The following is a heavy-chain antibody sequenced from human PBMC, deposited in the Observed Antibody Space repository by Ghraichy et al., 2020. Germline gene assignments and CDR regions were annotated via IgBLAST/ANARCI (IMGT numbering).Heavy chain of an antibody. V-gene: IGHV4-39*01. CDR2: IYYTGNT. CDR1: GSFGKSTYY. D-gene: IGHD2-2*01. J-gene: IGHJ4*02. Sequence: SETLSLTCSGSFGKSTYYWGWIRQPPGKGLEWIGSIYYTGNTYYNPSLKSRVTISVDTSKIQFSLKLSSVTAADTAVYYCARLSRYVAVSAAPYFDYWGQGILVTVSA. CDR3: ARLSRYVAVSAAPYFDY.